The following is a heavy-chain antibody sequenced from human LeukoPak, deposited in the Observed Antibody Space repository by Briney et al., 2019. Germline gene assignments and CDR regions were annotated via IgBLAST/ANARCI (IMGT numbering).Heavy chain of an antibody. V-gene: IGHV3-7*01. CDR3: ARDVTPHTYYYDSSGYYRDDY. CDR2: IKQDGSEK. Sequence: PGGSLRLSSAASGFTFSSYAMSWVRQAPGKGLEWVANIKQDGSEKYYVDSVKGRFTISRDNAKNSLYLQMNSLRAEDTAVYYCARDVTPHTYYYDSSGYYRDDYWGQGTLVTVSS. D-gene: IGHD3-22*01. CDR1: GFTFSSYA. J-gene: IGHJ4*02.